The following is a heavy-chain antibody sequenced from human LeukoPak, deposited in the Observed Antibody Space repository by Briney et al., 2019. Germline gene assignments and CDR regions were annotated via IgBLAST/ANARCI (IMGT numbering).Heavy chain of an antibody. CDR2: IYYSGST. V-gene: IGHV4-59*01. J-gene: IGHJ4*01. CDR1: GGSISSYY. CDR3: ARSYTSYYFDY. Sequence: SETLSLTCTVSGGSISSYYWSWIRQPPGKRLEWIGHIYYSGSTSYNPSLKSRVTISVDTSKNQFSLKLSSVTAADTAVYYCARSYTSYYFDYWGQGTLVTASS.